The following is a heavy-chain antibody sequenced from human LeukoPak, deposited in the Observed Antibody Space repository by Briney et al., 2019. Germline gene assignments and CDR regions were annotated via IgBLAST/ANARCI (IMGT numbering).Heavy chain of an antibody. D-gene: IGHD2-21*01. CDR1: GGSISSYY. J-gene: IGHJ4*02. CDR3: AKDSLCGGDCRFVDY. CDR2: IYYSGTT. Sequence: SETLSLTCTVSGGSISSYYWSWIRQPPGKGLEWIGHIYYSGTTSYNSSLKSRVTISIDTSRNQFSLKLNSVTAADTAVYYCAKDSLCGGDCRFVDYWGQGTLVTVSS. V-gene: IGHV4-59*01.